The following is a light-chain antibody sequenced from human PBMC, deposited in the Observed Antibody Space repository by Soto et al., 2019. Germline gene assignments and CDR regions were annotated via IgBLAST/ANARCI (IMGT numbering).Light chain of an antibody. J-gene: IGKJ5*01. CDR2: DAS. CDR3: QRYDNLPIT. Sequence: DIQMTQSPSSLSASVGDRVTITCQASQAISSFLNWYQQKPGKAPKLLIYDASNLEAGVPLRFSGGGAGTEYTFTISSLQPEDLATYYCQRYDNLPITFGQGTRLEIK. CDR1: QAISSF. V-gene: IGKV1-33*01.